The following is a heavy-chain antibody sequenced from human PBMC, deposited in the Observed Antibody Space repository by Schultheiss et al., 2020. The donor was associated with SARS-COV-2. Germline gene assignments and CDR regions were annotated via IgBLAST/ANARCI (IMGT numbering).Heavy chain of an antibody. D-gene: IGHD3-16*01. CDR1: GYTFNTFW. V-gene: IGHV5-51*01. CDR2: IYPGDSET. J-gene: IGHJ3*02. Sequence: GESLKISCKATGYTFNTFWIGWVRQMPGKGLEWMGIIYPGDSETRYSPSFQGQVTFSADKYIGTAYLQWSSLKASDTAMYYCARHPDGGEPDAFDIWGQGTMVTVSS. CDR3: ARHPDGGEPDAFDI.